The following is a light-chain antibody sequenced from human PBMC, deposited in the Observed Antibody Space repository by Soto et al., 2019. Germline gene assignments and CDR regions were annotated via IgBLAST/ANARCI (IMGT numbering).Light chain of an antibody. CDR3: SSYTSSITLGV. CDR2: DVS. CDR1: SSDVGGYDY. Sequence: QSALTQPASVSGSPGQSITISCTGTSSDVGGYDYVSWYQQHPGKAPKLMIYDVSSRPSGVSNRFSGPKSGNTASLTISGLQDEDEADYYCSSYTSSITLGVFGTGTKVTVL. V-gene: IGLV2-14*01. J-gene: IGLJ1*01.